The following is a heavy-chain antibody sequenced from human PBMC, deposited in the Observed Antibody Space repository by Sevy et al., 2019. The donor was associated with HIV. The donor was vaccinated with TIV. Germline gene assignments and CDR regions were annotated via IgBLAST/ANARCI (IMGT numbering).Heavy chain of an antibody. V-gene: IGHV4-59*01. CDR2: IYYSGIA. D-gene: IGHD3-3*01. Sequence: SETLSLSCTVSAGTLTSYNWSWIRQSPGKGLEWIGCIYYSGIANYNPSLKSRVTISIDTSRKQFSLNLNSVTAADTAVYYCVRAGSGYFMFDYWGQGALVTVSS. CDR1: AGTLTSYN. J-gene: IGHJ4*02. CDR3: VRAGSGYFMFDY.